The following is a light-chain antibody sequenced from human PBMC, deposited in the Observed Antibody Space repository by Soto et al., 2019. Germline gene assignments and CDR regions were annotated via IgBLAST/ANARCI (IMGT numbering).Light chain of an antibody. CDR2: GAS. CDR1: QSISSSY. J-gene: IGKJ1*01. CDR3: HQYGSAPAWT. Sequence: EIVLTQSPGTLSLFPGERATPSCRASQSISSSYLAWYQQKPGQAPRLLIYGASSRATGIPDRFSGAGSATDFTLTISRLEPEDFSVYYCHQYGSAPAWTFGQGTKVEIK. V-gene: IGKV3-20*01.